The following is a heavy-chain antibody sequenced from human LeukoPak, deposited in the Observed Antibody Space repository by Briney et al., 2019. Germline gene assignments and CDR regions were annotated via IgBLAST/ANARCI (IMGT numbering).Heavy chain of an antibody. CDR2: IYYSGST. D-gene: IGHD4-17*01. Sequence: SETLSLTCTVSGGSISSYYWSWIRQPPGKGLEWIGYIYYSGSTNYNPFLKSRVTISVDTSKNQFSLKLSSVTAADTAVYYCARENGHYYYGTDVWGQGTTVTVSS. CDR3: ARENGHYYYGTDV. CDR1: GGSISSYY. J-gene: IGHJ6*02. V-gene: IGHV4-59*01.